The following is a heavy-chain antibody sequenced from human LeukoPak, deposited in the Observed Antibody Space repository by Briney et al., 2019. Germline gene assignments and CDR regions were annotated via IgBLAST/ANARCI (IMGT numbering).Heavy chain of an antibody. D-gene: IGHD3-16*01. V-gene: IGHV3-33*01. J-gene: IGHJ3*01. Sequence: GGSLRLSCAASGFTFSTYCMHWVRQAPGKGLEWVTVIWHDGSHKDYADSVKGRFTISRDNSKNTLYLQMNDLRAEDTAVYFCVRGWGSNVYASAFDVWGQGTMVTVSS. CDR2: IWHDGSHK. CDR1: GFTFSTYC. CDR3: VRGWGSNVYASAFDV.